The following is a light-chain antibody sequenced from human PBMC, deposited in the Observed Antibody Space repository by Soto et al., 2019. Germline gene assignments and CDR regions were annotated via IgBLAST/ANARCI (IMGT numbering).Light chain of an antibody. Sequence: QAVRTQPASGSGSVGESITSSCTGTTSDVGAYNYPSCYPHPPAKAPKLMIYEVSNRPSGVSNRFSGSKSGNTASLTISGLHTSDEAAYYCSSYTSGSTLVFGTGTKVTVL. CDR2: EVS. CDR1: TSDVGAYNY. J-gene: IGLJ1*01. V-gene: IGLV2-14*01. CDR3: SSYTSGSTLV.